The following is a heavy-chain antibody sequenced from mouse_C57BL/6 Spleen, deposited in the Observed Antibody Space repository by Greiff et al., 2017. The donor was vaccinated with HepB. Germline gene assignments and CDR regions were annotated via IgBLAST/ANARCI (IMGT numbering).Heavy chain of an antibody. CDR3: ARWVTTVVAPDY. CDR1: GYTFTGYW. D-gene: IGHD1-1*01. CDR2: ILPGSGST. J-gene: IGHJ2*01. Sequence: QVQLQQSGAELMKPGASVKLSCKATGYTFTGYWIEWVKQRPGHGLEWIGEILPGSGSTNYNEKFKGKATFTADTSSNTAYMQLSSLTTEDSALYYCARWVTTVVAPDYWGQGTTLTVSS. V-gene: IGHV1-9*01.